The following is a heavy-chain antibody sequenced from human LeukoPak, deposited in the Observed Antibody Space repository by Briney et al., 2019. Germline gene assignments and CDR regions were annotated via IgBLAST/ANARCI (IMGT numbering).Heavy chain of an antibody. V-gene: IGHV3-7*01. Sequence: GGSLRPSCAASGFTFSSYWMSWVRQAPGKGLEWVANIKQDGSEKYYVDSVKGRFTISRDNAKNSLYLQMNSLRAEDTAVYYCARDGPRITIFGVVISDAFDIWGQGTMVTVSS. CDR1: GFTFSSYW. CDR2: IKQDGSEK. J-gene: IGHJ3*02. CDR3: ARDGPRITIFGVVISDAFDI. D-gene: IGHD3-3*01.